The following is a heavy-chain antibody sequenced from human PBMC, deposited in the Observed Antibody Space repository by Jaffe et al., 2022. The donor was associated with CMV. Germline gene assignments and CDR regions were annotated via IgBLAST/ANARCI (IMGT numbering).Heavy chain of an antibody. Sequence: EVQLVESGGGLVKPGRSLRLSCTASGFTFGDYAMSWFRQAPGKGLEWVGFIRSKAYGGTTEYAASVKGRFTISRDDSKSIAYLQMNSLKTEDTAVYYCTRDHAWAGGDSNDYWGQGTLVTVSS. CDR1: GFTFGDYA. CDR2: IRSKAYGGTT. J-gene: IGHJ4*02. V-gene: IGHV3-49*05. D-gene: IGHD2-21*02. CDR3: TRDHAWAGGDSNDY.